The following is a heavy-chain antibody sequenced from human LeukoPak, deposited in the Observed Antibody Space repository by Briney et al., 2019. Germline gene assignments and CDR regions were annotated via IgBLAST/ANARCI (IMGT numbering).Heavy chain of an antibody. Sequence: GGSLRLSCAASGFTFTSYSMNWVRQAPGKGLECVSSISDSSSYIYYADSVKGRFTISRDNAKNSLYLQMNRLRAEDTAVYYCARGSGGWYGAFDYWGQGTLVTVSS. CDR2: ISDSSSYI. CDR3: ARGSGGWYGAFDY. V-gene: IGHV3-21*04. CDR1: GFTFTSYS. J-gene: IGHJ4*02. D-gene: IGHD6-19*01.